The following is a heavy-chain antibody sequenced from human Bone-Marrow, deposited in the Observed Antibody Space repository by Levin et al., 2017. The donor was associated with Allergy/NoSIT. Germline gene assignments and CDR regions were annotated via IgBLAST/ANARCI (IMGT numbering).Heavy chain of an antibody. J-gene: IGHJ4*02. D-gene: IGHD3-9*01. CDR2: IIPILGLV. Sequence: PRASVKVSCKASEGTFSSYTLSWVRQAPGQGLEWMGRIIPILGLVNYTQKLQGRVTITADKSTNTAYVELSSLRSEDTAIYYCATTGYDTSTGNPIDCWGQGTLVIVSS. CDR1: EGTFSSYT. V-gene: IGHV1-69*02. CDR3: ATTGYDTSTGNPIDC.